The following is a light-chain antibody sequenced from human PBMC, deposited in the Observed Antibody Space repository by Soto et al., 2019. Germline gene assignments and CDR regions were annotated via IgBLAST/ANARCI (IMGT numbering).Light chain of an antibody. Sequence: DIQMTQSPSTLSASVGDRVTITCLASQGISRWLAWYQLKPGKAPKSLIYAASTLQSGVPSRFSGSGSGTHFTLTVSSVQPEDSATYYCQQYGSLPATFGQGTKVDIK. J-gene: IGKJ1*01. V-gene: IGKV1D-16*01. CDR1: QGISRW. CDR3: QQYGSLPAT. CDR2: AAS.